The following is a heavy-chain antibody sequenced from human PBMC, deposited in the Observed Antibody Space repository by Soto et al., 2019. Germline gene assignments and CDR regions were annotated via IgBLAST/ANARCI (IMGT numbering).Heavy chain of an antibody. CDR2: IIPIFGTA. D-gene: IGHD3-9*01. J-gene: IGHJ6*02. V-gene: IGHV1-69*06. CDR3: AGDATLTGYYTGDYYYYGMDV. Sequence: SVKVSCKASGGTFSSYAISWVRQAPGQGLEWMGGIIPIFGTANYAQKFQGRVTITADKSTSTAYMELSSLRSEDTAVYYCAGDATLTGYYTGDYYYYGMDVWGQGTTVTVSS. CDR1: GGTFSSYA.